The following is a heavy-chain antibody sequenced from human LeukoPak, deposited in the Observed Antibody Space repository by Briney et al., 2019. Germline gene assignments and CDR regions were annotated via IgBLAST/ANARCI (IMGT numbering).Heavy chain of an antibody. J-gene: IGHJ4*02. CDR1: GFTFNTYS. V-gene: IGHV3-21*01. Sequence: GGSLRLSCATSGFTFNTYSLDWVRQAPGKGLEWVSSISHNSNYIYYADSVKGRFTVSRDNAKNSLFPQMNSLRAEDTAVYYCARGVENSGQGTLVTVSS. CDR2: ISHNSNYI. CDR3: ARGVEN.